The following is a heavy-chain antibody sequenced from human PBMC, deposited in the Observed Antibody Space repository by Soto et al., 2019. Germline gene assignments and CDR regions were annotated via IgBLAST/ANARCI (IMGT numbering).Heavy chain of an antibody. Sequence: QVHLQESGPGLVKPSETLSLTCAISGGSTSSSDWWTWVRQPPGEGLEWIGEIHLAGVTNYNSSLKSRLTISLDHSRNQFSLSLTSVTAADAAVYFCAGRPEIHPRWGQGILVPVSS. V-gene: IGHV4-4*02. J-gene: IGHJ4*02. CDR2: IHLAGVT. CDR1: GGSTSSSDW. D-gene: IGHD1-26*01. CDR3: AGRPEIHPR.